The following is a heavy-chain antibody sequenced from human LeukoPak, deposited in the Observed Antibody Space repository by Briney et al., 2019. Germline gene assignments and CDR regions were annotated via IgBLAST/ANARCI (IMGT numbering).Heavy chain of an antibody. CDR3: ARVTWDSSGLYWYFDL. V-gene: IGHV3-21*01. CDR2: ISSSGSYI. Sequence: GGSLRLSCAASGFTFSSYSVNWVRQAPGKGLEWVSSISSSGSYIYYADSVKGRFTISRDNAKNSLHLQMNSLRAEDTAVYYCARVTWDSSGLYWYFDLWGRGTLVTVSS. J-gene: IGHJ2*01. D-gene: IGHD3-22*01. CDR1: GFTFSSYS.